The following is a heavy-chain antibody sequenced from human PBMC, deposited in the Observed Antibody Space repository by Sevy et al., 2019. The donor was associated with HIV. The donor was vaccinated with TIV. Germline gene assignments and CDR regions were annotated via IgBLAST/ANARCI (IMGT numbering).Heavy chain of an antibody. D-gene: IGHD3-22*01. V-gene: IGHV1-24*01. CDR2: FDPEDGET. CDR1: GYRLTGLS. CDR3: ATTKDYYEDSGDPFDY. J-gene: IGHJ4*02. Sequence: ASVKVSCKVSGYRLTGLSMHWVRQAPGKGLEWMASFDPEDGETYYAQKFQGRLTLTEDTSTDTAYMGLSSLRAEDTAVYYCATTKDYYEDSGDPFDYWGQRTLVTVSS.